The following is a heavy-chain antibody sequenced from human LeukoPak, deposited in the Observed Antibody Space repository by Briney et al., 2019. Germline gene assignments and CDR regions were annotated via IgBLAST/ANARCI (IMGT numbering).Heavy chain of an antibody. V-gene: IGHV3-23*01. CDR2: ISGSGGST. CDR1: GFTFSSYA. Sequence: GGSLRLSCAASGFTFSSYAMSWVRQAPGKGLEWVSAISGSGGSTYYADSVKGRFTISRDNSKNTLYLQMNSLRAEDTAVYYCAKCYDSSGYSYYYYYMDVWGKGTTVTVSS. CDR3: AKCYDSSGYSYYYYYMDV. D-gene: IGHD3-22*01. J-gene: IGHJ6*03.